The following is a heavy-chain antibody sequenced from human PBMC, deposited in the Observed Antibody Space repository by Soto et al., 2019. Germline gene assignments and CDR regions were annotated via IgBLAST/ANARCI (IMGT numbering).Heavy chain of an antibody. CDR1: GFTFTKFA. J-gene: IGHJ4*02. Sequence: QVHLVESGGGVVQPGKSLRLSCTASGFTFTKFAMHWVRRAPGKGLEWVAVISYDGSEEYYADSVKGRFTISRDNSRNTLDLQMNSLRAEDTAVYYCARDRDEILTGYHDYWGQGTVVTVST. D-gene: IGHD3-9*01. CDR3: ARDRDEILTGYHDY. CDR2: ISYDGSEE. V-gene: IGHV3-30-3*01.